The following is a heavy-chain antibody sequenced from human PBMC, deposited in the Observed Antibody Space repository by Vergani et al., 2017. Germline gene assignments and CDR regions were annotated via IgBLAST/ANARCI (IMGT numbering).Heavy chain of an antibody. CDR2: ISSSGSTI. CDR3: ARAGDVVVVAATGAAG. J-gene: IGHJ4*02. CDR1: GFTLSDYY. V-gene: IGHV3-11*01. D-gene: IGHD2-15*01. Sequence: QVQLVESGGGLVKPGGSLRLPCAASGFTLSDYYMSWIRQAPGKGLEWVSYISSSGSTIYYADSVKGRFTIARDNAKNSLYLQMNSLRAEDTAVYYCARAGDVVVVAATGAAGWGQGTLVTVSS.